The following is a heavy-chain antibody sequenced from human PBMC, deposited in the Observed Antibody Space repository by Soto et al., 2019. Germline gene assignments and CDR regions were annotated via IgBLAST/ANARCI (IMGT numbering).Heavy chain of an antibody. CDR3: AKERYSSSWSPLDFDY. CDR2: ISYDGNDK. D-gene: IGHD6-13*01. J-gene: IGHJ4*02. V-gene: IGHV3-30*18. Sequence: GGSLRLSCAASGFTFSSYGMHWVRQAPGQGLEWVAVISYDGNDKYYADSVKGRFTISRDNSKNTLYLQINSLRAEDTAVFYCAKERYSSSWSPLDFDYRGQGALVTVSS. CDR1: GFTFSSYG.